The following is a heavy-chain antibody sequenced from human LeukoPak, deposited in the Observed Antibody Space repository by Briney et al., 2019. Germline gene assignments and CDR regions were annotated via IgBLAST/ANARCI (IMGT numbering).Heavy chain of an antibody. CDR2: INPNSGGT. CDR3: ARGYYGSGSYYMDY. D-gene: IGHD3-10*01. J-gene: IGHJ4*02. Sequence: GASVKVSCKASGYTFTGYYMHWVRQAPGQGLEWMGWINPNSGGTNYAQKFQGRVTMTRDTSISTAYMELSSLRSEDTAVYYCARGYYGSGSYYMDYWGQGTLVTVSS. V-gene: IGHV1-2*02. CDR1: GYTFTGYY.